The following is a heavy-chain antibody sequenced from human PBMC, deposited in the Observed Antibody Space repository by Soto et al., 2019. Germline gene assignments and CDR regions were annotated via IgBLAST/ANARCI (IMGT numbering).Heavy chain of an antibody. CDR3: ARDRVVAATPYYYYYGMDV. D-gene: IGHD2-15*01. Sequence: GGSLRLFCAASGFTFSSYSMNWVRQAPGKGLEWVSSISSSSSYIYYADSVKGRFTISRDNAKNSLYLQMNSLRAEDTAVYYCARDRVVAATPYYYYYGMDVWGQGTTVTVSS. J-gene: IGHJ6*02. V-gene: IGHV3-21*01. CDR2: ISSSSSYI. CDR1: GFTFSSYS.